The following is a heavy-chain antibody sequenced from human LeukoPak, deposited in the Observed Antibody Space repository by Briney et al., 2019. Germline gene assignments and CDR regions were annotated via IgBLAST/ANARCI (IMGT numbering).Heavy chain of an antibody. J-gene: IGHJ5*02. V-gene: IGHV3-30-3*01. Sequence: GGSLRLSCAASGFTFSSYAMHWVRQAPGKGLEWVAVISYDGSNKYYADSVKGRFTISRDNSKNTLYLQMNSLRAEDTAVYYCARGIYDFWSGYYSHNWFDPWGQGTLVTVSS. CDR1: GFTFSSYA. D-gene: IGHD3-3*01. CDR3: ARGIYDFWSGYYSHNWFDP. CDR2: ISYDGSNK.